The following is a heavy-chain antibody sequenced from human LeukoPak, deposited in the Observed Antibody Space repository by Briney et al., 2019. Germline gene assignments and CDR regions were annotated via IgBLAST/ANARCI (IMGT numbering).Heavy chain of an antibody. CDR1: GGTFSSYA. V-gene: IGHV1-69*13. CDR2: IIPIFGTA. Sequence: SVKVSCKASGGTFSSYAISWVRQAPGQGLEWMGGIIPIFGTANYAQKFQGRVTITADGSTSTAYMELSSLRSEDTAVYYCARDGYDSSGYFGYYFDYWGQGTLVTVSS. J-gene: IGHJ4*02. D-gene: IGHD3-22*01. CDR3: ARDGYDSSGYFGYYFDY.